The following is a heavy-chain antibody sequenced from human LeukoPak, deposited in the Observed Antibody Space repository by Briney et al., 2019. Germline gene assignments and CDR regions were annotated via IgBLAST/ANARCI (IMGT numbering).Heavy chain of an antibody. Sequence: SGPTLVKPTQTLTLTCTFSEFSLNTSGMGVAWIRQPPGKALEWLALIYWDDDERYSPSLKSRLTITKDHSKNQVVLTMTNMAPVDTATYYCAHTFGLGDLLRLDYWGQGTLVTVSS. D-gene: IGHD3-10*01. V-gene: IGHV2-5*02. J-gene: IGHJ4*02. CDR2: IYWDDDE. CDR1: EFSLNTSGMG. CDR3: AHTFGLGDLLRLDY.